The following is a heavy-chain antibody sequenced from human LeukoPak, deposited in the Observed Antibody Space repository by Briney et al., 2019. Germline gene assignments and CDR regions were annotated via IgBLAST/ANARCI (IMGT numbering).Heavy chain of an antibody. CDR2: ISSSSSYI. CDR3: ARRGSGYTEPIDY. D-gene: IGHD5-12*01. V-gene: IGHV3-21*01. J-gene: IGHJ4*02. Sequence: SMDWVRQAPGKGLEWVSSISSSSSYIYYADSVKGRFTISRDNAKNSLYLQMNSLRAEDTAVYYCARRGSGYTEPIDYWGQGTLVTVSS. CDR1: S.